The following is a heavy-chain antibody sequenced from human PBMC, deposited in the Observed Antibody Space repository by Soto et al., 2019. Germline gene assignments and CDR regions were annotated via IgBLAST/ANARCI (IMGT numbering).Heavy chain of an antibody. Sequence: SETLSLTCTVSGVSVSSGSYCWSWIRQPPGKGLEWIGYIHNSGSTNYNPSLKSRVSISVDTSKNQFSLKLSAVTAADTALYFCARAEENDYDGGGYPVDSWGQGTLVTVSS. CDR3: ARAEENDYDGGGYPVDS. CDR2: IHNSGST. J-gene: IGHJ4*02. CDR1: GVSVSSGSYC. V-gene: IGHV4-61*01. D-gene: IGHD3-22*01.